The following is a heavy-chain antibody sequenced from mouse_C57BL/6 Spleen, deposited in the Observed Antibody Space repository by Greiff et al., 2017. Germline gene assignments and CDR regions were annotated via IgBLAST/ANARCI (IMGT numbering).Heavy chain of an antibody. J-gene: IGHJ3*01. V-gene: IGHV1-66*01. Sequence: QVQLQQSGPELVKPGASVKISCKASGYSFTSYYIHWVKQRPGQGLEWIGWIYPGSGNTKYNEKFKGKATLTADTSSSTAYMQLSSLTSEDSAVYYCARGGTAWFAYWGQGTLVTVSA. D-gene: IGHD3-3*01. CDR2: IYPGSGNT. CDR1: GYSFTSYY. CDR3: ARGGTAWFAY.